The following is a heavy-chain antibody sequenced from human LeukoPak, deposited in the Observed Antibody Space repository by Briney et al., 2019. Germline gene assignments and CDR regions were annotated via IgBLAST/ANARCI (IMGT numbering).Heavy chain of an antibody. D-gene: IGHD6-13*01. CDR3: AHSRQSQQLVMGRRYSSSFDH. Sequence: SGHTLVQPTQTFSLTYTFSWFSLSTSGVGVGWTRQPPGKVLEWLPLIYWDDDIHYSASLKSRLTITKDTSKNQVVLTTTNMDPVDTATYYCAHSRQSQQLVMGRRYSSSFDHWGQRTLVTVSS. V-gene: IGHV2-5*02. J-gene: IGHJ4*02. CDR1: WFSLSTSGVG. CDR2: IYWDDDI.